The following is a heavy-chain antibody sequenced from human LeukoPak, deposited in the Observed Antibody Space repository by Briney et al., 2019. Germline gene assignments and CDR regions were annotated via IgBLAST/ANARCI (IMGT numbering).Heavy chain of an antibody. CDR1: GGTFSSYA. CDR3: ARGIERWLQGGGAFDI. CDR2: IIPIFGTA. V-gene: IGHV1-69*01. Sequence: SVNVSCKASGGTFSSYAISWVRQAPGQGLEWMGGIIPIFGTANYAQKFQGRVTITADESTSTAYMELSSLRSEDTAVYYCARGIERWLQGGGAFDIWGQGTMVTVSS. D-gene: IGHD5-24*01. J-gene: IGHJ3*02.